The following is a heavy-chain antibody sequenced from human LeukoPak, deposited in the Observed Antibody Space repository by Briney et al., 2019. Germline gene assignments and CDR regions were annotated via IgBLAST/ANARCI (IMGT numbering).Heavy chain of an antibody. CDR3: ARATDETLGIPYPLDY. J-gene: IGHJ4*02. V-gene: IGHV1-69*04. CDR1: GGTFSSYA. D-gene: IGHD7-27*01. Sequence: GASVKVSCKASGGTFSSYAISWVRQAPGQGLEWMGRIIPILGIANYAQKFQGRVTITADKSTSTAYMELSSLRSEDTAVYYCARATDETLGIPYPLDYWGQGTLVTVSS. CDR2: IIPILGIA.